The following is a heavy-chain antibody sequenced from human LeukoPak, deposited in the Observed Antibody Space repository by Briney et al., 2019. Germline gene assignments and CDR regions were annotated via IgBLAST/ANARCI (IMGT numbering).Heavy chain of an antibody. CDR2: IYYSGST. CDR1: GGSISSSSYY. J-gene: IGHJ3*02. CDR3: AIGLGNAFDI. V-gene: IGHV4-39*01. Sequence: PSETLSLTCTVSGGSISSSSYYWGWIRQPPGKGLVWIGSIYYSGSTYYNPSLKSRVTISVDTSKNQFSLKLSSVTAADTAVYYCAIGLGNAFDIWGQGTMVTVSS. D-gene: IGHD7-27*01.